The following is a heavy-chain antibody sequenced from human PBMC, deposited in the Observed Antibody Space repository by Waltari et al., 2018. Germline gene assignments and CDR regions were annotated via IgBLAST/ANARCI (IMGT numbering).Heavy chain of an antibody. D-gene: IGHD3-10*01. V-gene: IGHV1-18*01. Sequence: QVQLVQSGAEVKKPGASVKVSCKASGYTFTNYGISWVRQAPGQGLGWMGWFSVYNSNTNYARKHQGRVTMTTDTSTSTAYMELRSLRSDETAVYYCARGVPGSWPDYYFDHWGQGTLVTVSS. J-gene: IGHJ4*02. CDR2: FSVYNSNT. CDR3: ARGVPGSWPDYYFDH. CDR1: GYTFTNYG.